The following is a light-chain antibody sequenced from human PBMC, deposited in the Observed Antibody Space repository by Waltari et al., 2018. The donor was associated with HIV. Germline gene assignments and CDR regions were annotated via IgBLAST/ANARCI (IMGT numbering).Light chain of an antibody. Sequence: ALRMTQSPSSFSASVGDRVTITCRASQGITTSLAWYQQQPGGAPRLLIHTTSTLESGVPSRFSGSGSGTEFTLTMSCLQSEDVATYYCHQYHDFPFTFGPGTKVDIK. J-gene: IGKJ3*01. CDR1: QGITTS. V-gene: IGKV1-8*01. CDR2: TTS. CDR3: HQYHDFPFT.